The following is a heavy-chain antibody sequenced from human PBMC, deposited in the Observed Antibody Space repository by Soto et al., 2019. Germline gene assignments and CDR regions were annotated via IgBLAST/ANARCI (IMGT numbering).Heavy chain of an antibody. CDR1: GFTISSYA. Sequence: PGGSLRLSCAASGFTISSYAMSWVRQAPGKGLEWVSAISGSGGSTYYADSVKGRFTISRDNSKNTLYLQMNSLRAEDTAVYYCAKHPPAMGSYWYYFDYWGQGTLVTVSS. CDR3: AKHPPAMGSYWYYFDY. V-gene: IGHV3-23*01. J-gene: IGHJ4*02. D-gene: IGHD1-26*01. CDR2: ISGSGGST.